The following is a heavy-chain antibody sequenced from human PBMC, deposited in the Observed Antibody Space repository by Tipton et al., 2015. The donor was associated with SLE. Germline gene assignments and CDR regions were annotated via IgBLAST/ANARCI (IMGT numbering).Heavy chain of an antibody. J-gene: IGHJ4*02. CDR2: IYHSGNT. Sequence: GLVKPSETLSLTCTVSGGTISRSTYYWAWIRQPPGKGLEWIGSIYHSGNTYYTPSLKSRVTISVDTSKNQFSLKLSSVSAADTAVYYCARHSIAADAPNTFDFWGQGTLVIVSS. D-gene: IGHD6-6*01. CDR1: GGTISRSTYY. V-gene: IGHV4-39*07. CDR3: ARHSIAADAPNTFDF.